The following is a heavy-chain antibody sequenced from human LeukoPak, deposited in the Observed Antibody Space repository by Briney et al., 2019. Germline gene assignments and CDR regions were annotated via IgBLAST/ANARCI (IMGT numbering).Heavy chain of an antibody. J-gene: IGHJ4*02. Sequence: PSETLSLTCTVSGYFITSSSAYYWGWIRQPPGKGLEWIGEINHSGSTNYNPSLKSRVTISVDTSKNQFSLKLSSVTAADTAVYYCARHEGGGGDRLDYWGQGTLVTVSS. D-gene: IGHD2-21*01. CDR1: GYFITSSSAYY. V-gene: IGHV4-38-2*02. CDR3: ARHEGGGGDRLDY. CDR2: INHSGST.